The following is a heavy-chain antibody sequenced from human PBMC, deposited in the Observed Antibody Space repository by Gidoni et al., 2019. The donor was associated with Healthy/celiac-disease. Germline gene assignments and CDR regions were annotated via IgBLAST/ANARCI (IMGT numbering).Heavy chain of an antibody. J-gene: IGHJ4*02. Sequence: QVQLQESGPGLVKPSQTLSLTCTVSGGSISSGGYYWSWIRQHPGKGLEWIGYIYYSGSTYYNQYLKSRVTISVDTSKNKFSLKLSSVTAADTAVYYCAREGYTKGPYYFDYWGQGTLVTVSS. CDR2: IYYSGST. D-gene: IGHD5-18*01. V-gene: IGHV4-31*03. CDR3: AREGYTKGPYYFDY. CDR1: GGSISSGGYY.